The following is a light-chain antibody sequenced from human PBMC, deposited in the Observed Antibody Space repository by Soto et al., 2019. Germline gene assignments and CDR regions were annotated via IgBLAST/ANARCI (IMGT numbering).Light chain of an antibody. CDR1: SFNIGTNL. Sequence: QSVLTQPPSASGTPGQRVTISCSGSSFNIGTNLVYWYQQLPGTAPKVLIYRNNQRPSGVPDRFSGAKSGTSASLAISGLRSEAEADYYCAAWDDSLSGYVFGSGTKLTVL. CDR3: AAWDDSLSGYV. V-gene: IGLV1-47*01. J-gene: IGLJ1*01. CDR2: RNN.